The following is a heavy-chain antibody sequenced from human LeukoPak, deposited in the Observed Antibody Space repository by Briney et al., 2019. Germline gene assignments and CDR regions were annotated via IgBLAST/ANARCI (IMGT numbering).Heavy chain of an antibody. CDR1: GFTFSSYA. Sequence: AGGSLRLSCAASGFTFSSYAMSWVRQAPGKGLEWLSAISGSGVSTYYADSVKGRFTTSRDNSRNTLYLQMNSLRADDTAVYYCAPPVGSGAYFDYWGQGTLLTVSS. D-gene: IGHD3-10*01. CDR3: APPVGSGAYFDY. J-gene: IGHJ4*02. V-gene: IGHV3-23*01. CDR2: ISGSGVST.